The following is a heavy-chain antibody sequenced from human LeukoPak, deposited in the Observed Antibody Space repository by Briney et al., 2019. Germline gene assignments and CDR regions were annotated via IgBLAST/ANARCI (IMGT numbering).Heavy chain of an antibody. J-gene: IGHJ4*02. V-gene: IGHV1-18*01. Sequence: GASVKVSCKASGYTFTSYGISWVRQAPGQGLEWMGWISAYNGNTNYAQKLQGRVTMTTDTSTNTAYMELRSLRSDDTAVYYCARFSYDFWSGYYSPSDYWGQGTLVTVSS. CDR3: ARFSYDFWSGYYSPSDY. CDR1: GYTFTSYG. D-gene: IGHD3-3*01. CDR2: ISAYNGNT.